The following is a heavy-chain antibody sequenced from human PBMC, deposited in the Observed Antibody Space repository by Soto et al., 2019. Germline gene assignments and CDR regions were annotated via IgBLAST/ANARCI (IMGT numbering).Heavy chain of an antibody. CDR1: GYTFTGYY. D-gene: IGHD3-22*01. CDR2: INPNSGGT. Sequence: ASVKVSCKASGYTFTGYYMHWVRQAPGQGLEWMGWINPNSGGTNYEQKFQGRVTMTRDTSISTAYMELSRLRSDDTAVYYCARGLDYYDSSGYFATYYFDFWGQGALVTVSS. CDR3: ARGLDYYDSSGYFATYYFDF. J-gene: IGHJ4*02. V-gene: IGHV1-2*02.